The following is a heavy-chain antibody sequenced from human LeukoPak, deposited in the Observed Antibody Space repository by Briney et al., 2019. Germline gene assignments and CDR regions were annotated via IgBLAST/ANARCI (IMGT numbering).Heavy chain of an antibody. CDR1: GYSISSGYY. D-gene: IGHD4-17*01. CDR2: IYHSGST. V-gene: IGHV4-38-2*02. CDR3: ARERSRSFDY. Sequence: SETLSLTCTVSGYSISSGYYWGWIRQPPGKGLEWIGSIYHSGSTYYNPSLKSRVTISVDTSKNQFSLKLSSVTAADTAVYYCARERSRSFDYWGQGTLVTVSS. J-gene: IGHJ4*02.